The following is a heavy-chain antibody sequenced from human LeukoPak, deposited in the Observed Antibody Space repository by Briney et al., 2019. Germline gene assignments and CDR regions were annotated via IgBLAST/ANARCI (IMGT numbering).Heavy chain of an antibody. J-gene: IGHJ5*02. Sequence: SETLSLTCAVYGGSFSGYYWSWIRQPPGKGLEWIGEINHSGSTNYNPSLKSRVTISVDTSKNQFSLKLSSVTAADTAVYYCARGKQQLVRGLANWFDPWGQGTLVTVSS. CDR2: INHSGST. D-gene: IGHD6-13*01. CDR3: ARGKQQLVRGLANWFDP. V-gene: IGHV4-34*01. CDR1: GGSFSGYY.